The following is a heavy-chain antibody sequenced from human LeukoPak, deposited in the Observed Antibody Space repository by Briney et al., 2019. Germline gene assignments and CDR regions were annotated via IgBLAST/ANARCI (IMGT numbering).Heavy chain of an antibody. Sequence: GGSLRLSCAASGFTVSSNEMSWVRQAPGKGLEWVSSISGGSTYYADSVKGRFTISRDNSKNTLYLQMNSLRAEDTAVYYCAKEGIAARRRYYYYYMDVWGKGTTVTVSS. V-gene: IGHV3-38-3*01. D-gene: IGHD6-6*01. CDR2: ISGGST. J-gene: IGHJ6*03. CDR3: AKEGIAARRRYYYYYMDV. CDR1: GFTVSSNE.